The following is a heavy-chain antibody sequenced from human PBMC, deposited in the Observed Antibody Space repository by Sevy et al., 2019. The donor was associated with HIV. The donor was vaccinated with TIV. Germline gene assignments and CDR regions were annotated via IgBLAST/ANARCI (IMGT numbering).Heavy chain of an antibody. CDR1: GFTFSNAW. V-gene: IGHV3-15*01. CDR3: TTEGVVVVPSVYYFDY. J-gene: IGHJ4*02. CDR2: IKSKTEGGTT. Sequence: GESLKISCAASGFTFSNAWMSWVRQAPGKGLEWVGRIKSKTEGGTTDYAAPVKGRFTISRDDSKNTLYLQMNSLKTEDTAVYYCTTEGVVVVPSVYYFDYWGQGTLVTVSS. D-gene: IGHD2-2*01.